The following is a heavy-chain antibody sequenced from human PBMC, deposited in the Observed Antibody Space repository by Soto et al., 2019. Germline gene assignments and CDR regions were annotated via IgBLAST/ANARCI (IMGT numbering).Heavy chain of an antibody. CDR3: ARGGGVGVAGSAAFDM. CDR1: GYPVTAYY. D-gene: IGHD3-3*01. V-gene: IGHV1-2*02. Sequence: QLHLVQSGAVVKKPGASVTVSCSASGYPVTAYYMHWVRQAPGRGLEWMGGINPATGAAKYTQTFQGRVTMTGDTSTSTVFMELSSLTSGDTAVFYCARGGGVGVAGSAAFDMWGQGTLVTVSS. CDR2: INPATGAA. J-gene: IGHJ3*02.